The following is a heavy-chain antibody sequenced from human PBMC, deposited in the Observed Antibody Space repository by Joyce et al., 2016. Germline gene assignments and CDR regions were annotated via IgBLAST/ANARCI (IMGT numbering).Heavy chain of an antibody. CDR2: IIPLYGKT. D-gene: IGHD2-21*01. CDR1: EATIERYA. CDR3: ARGEAYCTIRGCSVAWFDP. V-gene: IGHV1-69*06. J-gene: IGHJ5*02. Sequence: QAQLVQSGAEMQKPGSSVKVSCTTSEATIERYAITWVRLAPGQGPEVMGGIIPLYGKTDLSPKFQDRVTITADKTTVTVYLELRGLRSEDTAVYYCARGEAYCTIRGCSVAWFDPWGQGTLVTVSS.